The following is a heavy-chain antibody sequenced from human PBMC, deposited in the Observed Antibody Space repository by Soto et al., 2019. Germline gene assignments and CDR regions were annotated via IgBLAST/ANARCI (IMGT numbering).Heavy chain of an antibody. CDR2: ISASSGNT. V-gene: IGHV1-18*01. CDR3: ARDAADYMDV. Sequence: ASVKVSCKASGYTFTSYGISWVRQAPGQGLEWMGWISASSGNTSYAQKFQGRVTMTRDTSTSTVYMELSSLRSEDTAVYYCARDAADYMDVWGKGTTVTVSS. J-gene: IGHJ6*03. CDR1: GYTFTSYG.